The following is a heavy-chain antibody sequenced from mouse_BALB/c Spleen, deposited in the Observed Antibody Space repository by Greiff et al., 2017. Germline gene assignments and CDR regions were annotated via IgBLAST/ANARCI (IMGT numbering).Heavy chain of an antibody. V-gene: IGHV5-15*02. CDR2: ISNLAYSI. J-gene: IGHJ4*01. D-gene: IGHD3-1*01. Sequence: EVMLVESGGGLVQPGGSRKLSCAASGFTFSDYGMAWVRQAPGKGPEWVAFISNLAYSIYYADTVTGRFTISRENAKNTLYLEMSSLRSEDTAMYYCARDRDPYAMDYWGQGTSVTVSS. CDR1: GFTFSDYG. CDR3: ARDRDPYAMDY.